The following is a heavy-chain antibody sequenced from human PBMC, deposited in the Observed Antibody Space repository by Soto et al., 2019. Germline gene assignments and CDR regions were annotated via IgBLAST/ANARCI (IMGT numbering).Heavy chain of an antibody. Sequence: PSETLSLTCTVSGGSVSIGSHYWSWIRQPPGKGLEWIAYIYHSGSTDYNPSLKSRVTISVDLSRNQFSLRLDSVTAADTAVYYCARGRSDDLNSFDAFDLWGQGTMVTVSS. D-gene: IGHD1-1*01. V-gene: IGHV4-61*01. J-gene: IGHJ3*01. CDR1: GGSVSIGSHY. CDR3: ARGRSDDLNSFDAFDL. CDR2: IYHSGST.